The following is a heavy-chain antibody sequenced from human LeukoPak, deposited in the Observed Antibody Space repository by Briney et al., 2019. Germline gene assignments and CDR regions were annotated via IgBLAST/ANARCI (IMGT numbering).Heavy chain of an antibody. CDR3: AREKADIVVVPAAPNYYYMDV. J-gene: IGHJ6*03. CDR1: GYTFTSYY. V-gene: IGHV1-46*01. CDR2: INPSGGST. D-gene: IGHD2-2*01. Sequence: ASVKVSCKASGYTFTSYYMHWVRQAPGQGLEWMGIINPSGGSTSYAQKLQGRVTMTTDTSTSTAYMELRSLRSDDTAVYYCAREKADIVVVPAAPNYYYMDVWGKGTTVTVSS.